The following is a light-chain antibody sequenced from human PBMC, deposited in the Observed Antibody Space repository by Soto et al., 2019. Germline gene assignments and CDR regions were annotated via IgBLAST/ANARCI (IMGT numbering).Light chain of an antibody. J-gene: IGKJ1*01. CDR1: QSVSSSY. CDR3: QQYGSSPWT. Sequence: EIVLTQSPGTLSLSPVERATLSCMASQSVSSSYLAWYQQKPGQAPRLLIYGASSRATGIPDRFSGSGSGTDFTLTISRLEPEDFVVYYCQQYGSSPWTFGQGTKVDI. V-gene: IGKV3-20*01. CDR2: GAS.